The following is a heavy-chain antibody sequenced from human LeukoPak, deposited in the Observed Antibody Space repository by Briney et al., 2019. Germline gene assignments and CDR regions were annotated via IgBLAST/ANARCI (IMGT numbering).Heavy chain of an antibody. CDR3: AKDWSEGSGSYIDY. V-gene: IGHV3-23*01. Sequence: QPGGSLRLSCAASGFTFSSYAMSWVRQAPGKGLEWVSAISGSGGSTYYADSVKGRFTISRENSKNTLYLHMNSLTIDDTAIYYCAKDWSEGSGSYIDYWGQGALVTVSS. CDR2: ISGSGGST. CDR1: GFTFSSYA. J-gene: IGHJ4*02. D-gene: IGHD3-10*01.